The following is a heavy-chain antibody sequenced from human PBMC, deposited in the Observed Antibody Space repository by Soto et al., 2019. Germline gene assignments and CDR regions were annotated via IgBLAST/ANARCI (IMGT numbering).Heavy chain of an antibody. D-gene: IGHD1-7*01. V-gene: IGHV3-23*01. CDR2: SSATGAGT. CDR1: GFTFSSYG. CDR3: AKDRRAGGNYGFYSDF. Sequence: GGSLRLSCAASGFTFSSYGMTWVRQAPGKGMEWVSFSSATGAGTYYADSVKGRFTISRDNSKNTLYLQMTSLRADDTAVYYCAKDRRAGGNYGFYSDFWGQGALVTVSS. J-gene: IGHJ4*02.